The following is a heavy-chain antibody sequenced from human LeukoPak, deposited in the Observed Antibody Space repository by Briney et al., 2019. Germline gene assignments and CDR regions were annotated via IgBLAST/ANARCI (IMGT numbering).Heavy chain of an antibody. CDR3: ARRGSGWYYFDY. Sequence: SETLSLTCAVSGGSISRSNWWSWVRQPPGKGLEWIGSIYYSGSTYYNLSLKSRVTISVDTSKNQFSLKLSSVTAADTAVYYCARRGSGWYYFDYWGQGTLVTVSS. CDR2: IYYSGST. J-gene: IGHJ4*02. CDR1: GGSISRSNW. D-gene: IGHD6-19*01. V-gene: IGHV4-39*01.